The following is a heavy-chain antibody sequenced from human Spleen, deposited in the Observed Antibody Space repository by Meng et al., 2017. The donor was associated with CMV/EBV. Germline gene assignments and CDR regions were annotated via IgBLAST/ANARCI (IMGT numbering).Heavy chain of an antibody. D-gene: IGHD6-19*01. V-gene: IGHV3-64*02. CDR2: ISSNGGST. J-gene: IGHJ4*02. Sequence: GGSLRLSCAASGFTFSSYAMHWVRQAPGKGLEYVSAISSNGGSTYYADSVKGRFTISRDNSKNTLYLQMGSLRAEDMAVYYCARDWSRPPPLSSGWFFFDYWGQGTLVTVSS. CDR1: GFTFSSYA. CDR3: ARDWSRPPPLSSGWFFFDY.